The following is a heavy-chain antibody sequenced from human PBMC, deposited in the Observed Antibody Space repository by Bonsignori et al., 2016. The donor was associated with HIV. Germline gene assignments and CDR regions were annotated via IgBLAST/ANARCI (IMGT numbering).Heavy chain of an antibody. D-gene: IGHD3-3*01. CDR2: IVPKFGAT. Sequence: WVRQAPGQGLEWMGGIVPKFGATNYAQKFQGRVTMSADESTSTVYMELNSLKSEDTAVYYCAKDGASVVFGVGTDYFYYMDVWGKGTTVTVSS. J-gene: IGHJ6*03. CDR3: AKDGASVVFGVGTDYFYYMDV. V-gene: IGHV1-69*01.